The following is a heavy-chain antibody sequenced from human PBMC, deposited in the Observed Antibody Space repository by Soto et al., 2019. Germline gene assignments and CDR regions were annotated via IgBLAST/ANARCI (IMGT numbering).Heavy chain of an antibody. Sequence: ESLKISCKGSGYSFTSYWIGWVCQMPWTVPQWLEILYQADSDTRYSPSFQGQVTISADKSISTAYLQWSSLKASDTAMYYCARNGKGSGSLLDYYYYGMDVWGQGVTLTVSS. V-gene: IGHV5-51*01. D-gene: IGHD3-10*01. CDR2: LYQADSDT. J-gene: IGHJ6*02. CDR3: ARNGKGSGSLLDYYYYGMDV. CDR1: GYSFTSYW.